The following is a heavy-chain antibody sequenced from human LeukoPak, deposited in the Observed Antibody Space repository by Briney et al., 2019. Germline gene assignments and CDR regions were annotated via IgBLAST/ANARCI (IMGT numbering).Heavy chain of an antibody. Sequence: ASVKVSCKASGYTFTSYGISWVRQAPGQGLEWMGWMNPNSGNTGYAQKFQGRVTMTRNTSISTAYMELSSLRSEDTAVYYCARVEPLDGMDVWGQGTTVTVSS. J-gene: IGHJ6*02. CDR2: MNPNSGNT. V-gene: IGHV1-8*02. CDR3: ARVEPLDGMDV. CDR1: GYTFTSYG.